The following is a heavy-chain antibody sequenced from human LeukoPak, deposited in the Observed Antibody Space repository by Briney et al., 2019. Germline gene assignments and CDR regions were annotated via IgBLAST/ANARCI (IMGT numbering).Heavy chain of an antibody. Sequence: GESLKISCKGSGYSFTSYWIGWVRQMPGKGLEWMGIIYPGDSDTRYSPSFQGQVTISADKSISTAYLQWGSLKASDTAMYYCARALVDTAMVTGFDYWGQGTLVTVSS. D-gene: IGHD5-18*01. V-gene: IGHV5-51*01. CDR2: IYPGDSDT. CDR3: ARALVDTAMVTGFDY. CDR1: GYSFTSYW. J-gene: IGHJ4*02.